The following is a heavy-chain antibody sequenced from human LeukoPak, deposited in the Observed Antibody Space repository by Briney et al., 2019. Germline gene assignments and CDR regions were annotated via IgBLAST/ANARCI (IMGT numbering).Heavy chain of an antibody. D-gene: IGHD5-12*01. J-gene: IGHJ4*02. CDR3: ARHIVATIKGGFDY. CDR2: ISYDGSNK. CDR1: GFTFSSYA. Sequence: PGGSLRLSCAASGFTFSSYAMHWVRQAPGKGLEWVAVISYDGSNKYYADSVKGRFTISRDNSKNTLYLQMNSLRAEDTAVYYCARHIVATIKGGFDYWGQGTLVTVSS. V-gene: IGHV3-30*14.